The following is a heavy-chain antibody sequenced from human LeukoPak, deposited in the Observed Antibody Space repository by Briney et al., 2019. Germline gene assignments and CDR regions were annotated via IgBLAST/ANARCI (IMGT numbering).Heavy chain of an antibody. CDR1: GGSISSYY. CDR3: ARASSKQLAGYLPDGFDI. CDR2: IYDRGST. V-gene: IGHV4-59*01. J-gene: IGHJ3*02. Sequence: TPSETLSLTCTVSGGSISSYYWSWIRQPPGKGLEWIGNIYDRGSTKYNPSLKSRVTISVDTSKNQFSLRLSSVTAADTAVYYCARASSKQLAGYLPDGFDIWGQGTMVTVSS. D-gene: IGHD3-9*01.